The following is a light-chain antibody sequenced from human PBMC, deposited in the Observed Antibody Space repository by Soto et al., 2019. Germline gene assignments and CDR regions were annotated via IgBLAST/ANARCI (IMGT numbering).Light chain of an antibody. J-gene: IGKJ4*02. CDR1: QSVGTD. CDR2: GAS. V-gene: IGKV3-15*01. Sequence: EIVMTQSPATLSVSPGERATLSCRASQSVGTDLAWYQQKPGQGPRLLIYGASTRFSGVPARFSGSGSGTEFTLTISSLQSEDLGIYYCQQYDVWPVVTFGGGTKVEIK. CDR3: QQYDVWPVVT.